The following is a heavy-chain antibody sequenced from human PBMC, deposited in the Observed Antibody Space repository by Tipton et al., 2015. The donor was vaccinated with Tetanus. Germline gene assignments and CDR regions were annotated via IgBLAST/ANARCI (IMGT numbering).Heavy chain of an antibody. CDR1: GFTFSNSG. CDR2: ISYDGNYQ. CDR3: AKTAAGSGLFDY. Sequence: QVQLVQSGGGVVQPGRSLRLSCAASGFTFSNSGMHWVRQAPGKGLEWVAIISYDGNYQSYAESVKGRFTISRDDSQNTLFLQMSSLRADDTAMYYCAKTAAGSGLFDYWGQGALVTVAS. V-gene: IGHV3-30*18. J-gene: IGHJ4*02. D-gene: IGHD6-13*01.